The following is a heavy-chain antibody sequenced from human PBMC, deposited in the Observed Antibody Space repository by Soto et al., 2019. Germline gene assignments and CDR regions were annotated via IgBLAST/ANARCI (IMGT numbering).Heavy chain of an antibody. CDR3: ARGDSTDCSNGVCSFFYNHDMDV. V-gene: IGHV1-2*04. D-gene: IGHD2-8*01. CDR2: INPKSGGT. Sequence: ASVKVPCKASGYSFTDYHIHWVQQAPGQGLEWLGRINPKSGGTSTAQKFQGWVTMTTDTSTSTASMELTRLTSDDTAIYYCARGDSTDCSNGVCSFFYNHDMDVWGQGTTVTVSS. J-gene: IGHJ6*02. CDR1: GYSFTDYH.